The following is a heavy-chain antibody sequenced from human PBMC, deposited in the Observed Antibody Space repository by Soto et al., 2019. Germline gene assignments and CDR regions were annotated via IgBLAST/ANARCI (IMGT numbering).Heavy chain of an antibody. V-gene: IGHV1-69*12. CDR3: ASPGGGRNYYHNGMDV. CDR1: GGTFSSYA. D-gene: IGHD1-1*01. Sequence: QVQLVQSGAEVKKPGSSVKVSCKASGGTFSSYAISWVRQAPGQGLEWMGGIIPIFGTANYAQKFQGRVTITADESTRTAYMELSSLRSEDTAVYYCASPGGGRNYYHNGMDVWGQGTTVTVSS. J-gene: IGHJ6*02. CDR2: IIPIFGTA.